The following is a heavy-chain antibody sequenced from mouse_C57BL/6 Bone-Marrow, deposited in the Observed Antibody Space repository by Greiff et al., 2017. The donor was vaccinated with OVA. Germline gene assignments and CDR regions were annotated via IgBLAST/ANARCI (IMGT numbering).Heavy chain of an antibody. V-gene: IGHV5-6*01. CDR3: ARHGDYGSFFDY. D-gene: IGHD1-1*01. CDR1: GFTFSSYG. CDR2: ISSGGSYT. Sequence: EVQLQESGGDLVKPGGSLKLSCAASGFTFSSYGMSWVRQTPDKRLEWVATISSGGSYTYYPDSVKGRFTISRDNAKNTRYLQMSSLKSEDTAMYDCARHGDYGSFFDYWGQGTTLTVSS. J-gene: IGHJ2*01.